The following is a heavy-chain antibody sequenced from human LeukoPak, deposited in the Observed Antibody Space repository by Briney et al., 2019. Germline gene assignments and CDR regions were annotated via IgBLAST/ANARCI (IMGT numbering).Heavy chain of an antibody. J-gene: IGHJ4*02. V-gene: IGHV3-23*01. CDR2: VGGDDTT. D-gene: IGHD2-15*01. CDR3: AKQLGYCSDGNCYFPY. CDR1: GFIFSDYA. Sequence: GGSLRLSCAASGFIFSDYAMNWVRQAPGKGLEWVSVVGGDDTTFYTDSVKGRFTISRDNSKNTLSLQMNSLRAEDTAVYYCAKQLGYCSDGNCYFPYWGQGTLVTVSS.